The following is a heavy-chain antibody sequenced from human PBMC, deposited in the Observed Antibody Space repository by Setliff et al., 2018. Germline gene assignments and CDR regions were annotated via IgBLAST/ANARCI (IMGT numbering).Heavy chain of an antibody. CDR1: GFSFSSYS. Sequence: GVLRLSCAASGFSFSSYSMNWVRQAPGKGLEWGSFISSSSVYIKYADSVKGRFTISRDNSKNTLYLQMNSLKTEDTAVYYCTTLPYSSHWGVDIWGQGTMVTVSS. J-gene: IGHJ3*02. CDR3: TTLPYSSHWGVDI. D-gene: IGHD6-13*01. V-gene: IGHV3-21*03. CDR2: ISSSSVYI.